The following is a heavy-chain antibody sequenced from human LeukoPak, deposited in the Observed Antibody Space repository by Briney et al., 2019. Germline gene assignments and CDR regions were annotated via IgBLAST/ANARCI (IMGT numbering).Heavy chain of an antibody. CDR2: ISSSSSYI. Sequence: GGSLRLSCAASGFTFSSYSMNWVRQAPGKGLEWVSSISSSSSYIYYADSVKGRFTISRDNAKNSLYLQMNSLRAEDTAVYYCARDFWGAYRVDFFDYWGQGTLVTVSS. V-gene: IGHV3-21*01. D-gene: IGHD3-3*01. CDR1: GFTFSSYS. J-gene: IGHJ4*02. CDR3: ARDFWGAYRVDFFDY.